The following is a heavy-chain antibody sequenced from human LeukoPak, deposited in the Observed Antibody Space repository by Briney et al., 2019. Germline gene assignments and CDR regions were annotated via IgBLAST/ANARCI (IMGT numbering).Heavy chain of an antibody. CDR3: ARDFKQNYGDYAGMKIDY. CDR1: GFTFSSYS. D-gene: IGHD4-17*01. V-gene: IGHV3-48*01. J-gene: IGHJ4*02. Sequence: GGSLRLSCAASGFTFSSYSMNWVRQAPGKGLEWVSYISSSSSTIYYADSVKGRFTISRDNAKNSLYLQMNSLRAEDTAVYYCARDFKQNYGDYAGMKIDYWGQGTLVTVSS. CDR2: ISSSSSTI.